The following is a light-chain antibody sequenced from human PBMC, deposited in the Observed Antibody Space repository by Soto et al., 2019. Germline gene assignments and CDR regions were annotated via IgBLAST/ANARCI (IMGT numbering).Light chain of an antibody. CDR3: QQYGSSPPIT. Sequence: EIVLTQSPGTLSLSPAERATLSCRASQSVSSSYLAWYQQKPGQAPRLFIYGASSRATGIPDRFSGSGSGTDFTLTISRLEPEDFAVYYCQQYGSSPPITCGQGTRLEI. J-gene: IGKJ5*01. V-gene: IGKV3-20*01. CDR2: GAS. CDR1: QSVSSSY.